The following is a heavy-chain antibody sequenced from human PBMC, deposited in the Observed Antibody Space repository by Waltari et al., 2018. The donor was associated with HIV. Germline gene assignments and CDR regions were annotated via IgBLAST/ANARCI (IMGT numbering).Heavy chain of an antibody. CDR1: GYHFTGYY. Sequence: QVQLVQSGAEVKKPGASVKVSCKASGYHFTGYYMHWVRQAPGQGLGWMGRINPNSGGTNYAQQFQGRVTMTRDTSISTAYMELSRLRSDDTAVYYCAREGARMTTMIYYYYGMDVWGQGTTVTVSS. J-gene: IGHJ6*02. CDR3: AREGARMTTMIYYYYGMDV. CDR2: INPNSGGT. D-gene: IGHD4-4*01. V-gene: IGHV1-2*06.